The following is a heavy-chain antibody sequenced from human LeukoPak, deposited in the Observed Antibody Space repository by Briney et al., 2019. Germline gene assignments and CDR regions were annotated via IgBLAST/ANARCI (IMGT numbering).Heavy chain of an antibody. CDR1: GYSISSGYY. D-gene: IGHD3-22*01. Sequence: SETLSLTCAVSGYSISSGYYWSWIRQPPGKGLEWIGEINHSGSTNYNPSLKSRVTISVDTSKNQFSLKLSSVTAADTAVYYCARWGRSYYYDSSGFDIWGQGTMVTVSS. V-gene: IGHV4-34*01. CDR2: INHSGST. J-gene: IGHJ3*02. CDR3: ARWGRSYYYDSSGFDI.